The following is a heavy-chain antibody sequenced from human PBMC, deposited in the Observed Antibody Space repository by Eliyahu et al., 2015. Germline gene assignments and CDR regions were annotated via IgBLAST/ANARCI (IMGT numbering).Heavy chain of an antibody. Sequence: QVQLQQWGTGLLKPSETLSLTCAVYGGSLSGYYWSWIRQPPGKGLEWIGEINHRGSTDYNASLKSRVTISVDTSKNLFSLKLSSVTAADTAVYYCAREREPRIVAPPDPFDYWVQGTLVTVSS. CDR3: AREREPRIVAPPDPFDY. CDR2: INHRGST. D-gene: IGHD1-14*01. J-gene: IGHJ4*02. CDR1: GGSLSGYY. V-gene: IGHV4-34*01.